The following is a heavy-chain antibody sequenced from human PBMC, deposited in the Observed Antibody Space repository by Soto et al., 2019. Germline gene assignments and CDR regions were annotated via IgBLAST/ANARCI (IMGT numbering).Heavy chain of an antibody. CDR3: AGTTSHHWLYMDV. J-gene: IGHJ6*03. D-gene: IGHD1-7*01. CDR1: GDSVSCNSAA. Sequence: SQTLSLTFVISGDSVSCNSAAWNWIRLSPSRGLEWLARTYYRSRWYNDYAVSVRSRITVNPDTSKNQFSLQLTSVTPEDTAVYYCAGTTSHHWLYMDVWGKGATVTVSS. V-gene: IGHV6-1*01. CDR2: TYYRSRWYN.